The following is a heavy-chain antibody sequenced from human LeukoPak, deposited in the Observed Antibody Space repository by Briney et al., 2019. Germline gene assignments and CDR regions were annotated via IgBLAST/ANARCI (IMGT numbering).Heavy chain of an antibody. D-gene: IGHD3-10*01. CDR2: INSDGSST. CDR1: GFTFSSYW. J-gene: IGHJ5*02. CDR3: AREVSRFGGFDP. Sequence: GGSLRLSCAASGFTFSSYWMHWVRQAPGKGLVWVSRINSDGSSTSYADSVKGRFTISRDNAKNTLYLQMNSLRAEDTAVYYCAREVSRFGGFDPWGQGTLVTVSS. V-gene: IGHV3-74*01.